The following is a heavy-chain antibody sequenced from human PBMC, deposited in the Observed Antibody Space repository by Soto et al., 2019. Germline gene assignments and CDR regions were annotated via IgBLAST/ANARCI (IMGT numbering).Heavy chain of an antibody. CDR2: MNPSNGNA. D-gene: IGHD6-25*01. CDR3: ARRKERSGPNYFDY. CDR1: GYTFITYD. J-gene: IGHJ4*02. V-gene: IGHV1-8*01. Sequence: ASVKVAWKASGYTFITYDIDWVRQATGQGLEWMGWMNPSNGNAGYAQKFQGRLTMTRNTSISTAYMELSSLRSDDTAVYFCARRKERSGPNYFDYWGQGSLVTVSS.